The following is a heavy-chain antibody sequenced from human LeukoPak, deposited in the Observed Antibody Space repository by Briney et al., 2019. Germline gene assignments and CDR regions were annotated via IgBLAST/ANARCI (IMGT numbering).Heavy chain of an antibody. Sequence: PSETLSLTCTVSGGSLTSSSYYWGWIRQPPGKGLEWIGSIYYSGSTYYNPSLKSRVTISVDTSKNQFSLKLSSVTAADTAVYYCARGQRLVIAPFDYWGQGTLVSVSS. CDR2: IYYSGST. V-gene: IGHV4-39*01. CDR3: ARGQRLVIAPFDY. CDR1: GGSLTSSSYY. J-gene: IGHJ4*02. D-gene: IGHD3-9*01.